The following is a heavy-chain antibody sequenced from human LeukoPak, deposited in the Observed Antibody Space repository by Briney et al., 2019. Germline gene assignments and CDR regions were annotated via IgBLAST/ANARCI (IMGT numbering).Heavy chain of an antibody. V-gene: IGHV3-7*01. Sequence: SGGSLRLSCAASGFTFSNYWMTWVRQAPGKGLEWVANIREDGSEKYYVDFVRGRFLISRDNAKNSVDLQMNSLRTEDTAVYYCARSSYHSSWTINNFYPYMDAWGTGNTVTVSS. D-gene: IGHD3-22*01. CDR2: IREDGSEK. CDR1: GFTFSNYW. J-gene: IGHJ6*03. CDR3: ARSSYHSSWTINNFYPYMDA.